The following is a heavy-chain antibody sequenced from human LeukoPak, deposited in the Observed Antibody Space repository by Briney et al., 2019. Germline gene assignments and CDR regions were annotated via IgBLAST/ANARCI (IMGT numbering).Heavy chain of an antibody. CDR3: ARDGRHWNYDY. CDR2: ISYDGSNK. D-gene: IGHD1-7*01. CDR1: GFTFSSYA. Sequence: HSGRSLRLSCAASGFTFSSYAMHWVRQAPGKGLEWVAVISYDGSNKYYADSVKGRFTVSRDNSKNTVLLQMNSLRAEDTSVYYCARDGRHWNYDYWGRGTLVIVSS. J-gene: IGHJ4*02. V-gene: IGHV3-30-3*01.